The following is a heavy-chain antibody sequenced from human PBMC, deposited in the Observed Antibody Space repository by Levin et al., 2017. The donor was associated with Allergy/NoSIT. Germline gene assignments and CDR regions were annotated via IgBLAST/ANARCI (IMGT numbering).Heavy chain of an antibody. CDR1: GGSISSGGYY. D-gene: IGHD3-10*01. Sequence: PSETLSLTCTVSGGSISSGGYYWSWIRQHPGKGLEWIGYIYYSGSTYYNPSLKSRVTISVDTSKNQFSLKLSSVTAADTAVYYCARVGVLWFGELYNWFDPWGQGTLVTVSS. CDR2: IYYSGST. V-gene: IGHV4-31*03. J-gene: IGHJ5*02. CDR3: ARVGVLWFGELYNWFDP.